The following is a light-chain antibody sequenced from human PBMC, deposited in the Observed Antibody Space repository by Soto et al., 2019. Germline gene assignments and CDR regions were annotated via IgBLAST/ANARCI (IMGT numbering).Light chain of an antibody. Sequence: DIQMTQSPSTLSASVGDRVTITCRASQSISSWLAWYQQKPGKAPKLLIYDASSLESGVPSRFSGHGSGTEFTLTISSLQPDDSASYYCQQYNSYSKTFGQGTRWISN. CDR1: QSISSW. CDR3: QQYNSYSKT. J-gene: IGKJ1*01. V-gene: IGKV1-5*01. CDR2: DAS.